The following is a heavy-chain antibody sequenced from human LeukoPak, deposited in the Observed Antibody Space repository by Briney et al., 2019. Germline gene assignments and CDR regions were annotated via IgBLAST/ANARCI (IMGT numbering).Heavy chain of an antibody. Sequence: GGSLRLSCAASGFTFSSYAMSWVRQAPGKGLEWVSGISGSGGSTYYADSVKGRFTISRDNSKNTLYLQMNNLRAEDTGVYYCAKGSGYYPEGSDYWGQGTLVTVSS. V-gene: IGHV3-23*01. J-gene: IGHJ4*02. CDR1: GFTFSSYA. D-gene: IGHD3-22*01. CDR2: ISGSGGST. CDR3: AKGSGYYPEGSDY.